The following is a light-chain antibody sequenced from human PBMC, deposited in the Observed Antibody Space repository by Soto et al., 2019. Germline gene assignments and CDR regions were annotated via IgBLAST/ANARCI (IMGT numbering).Light chain of an antibody. V-gene: IGLV1-40*01. CDR2: SNI. Sequence: QTVVTQPPSMSGAPGQRVTISCTGSSSDIGAGYDVHWYQQFPGTAPKLLIYSNINRPSGVPDRFSGSKSGTSASLAITGLRAEDEADYYCQSYDSSLGGSKGVFGGGTKLTVL. CDR1: SSDIGAGYD. J-gene: IGLJ3*02. CDR3: QSYDSSLGGSKGV.